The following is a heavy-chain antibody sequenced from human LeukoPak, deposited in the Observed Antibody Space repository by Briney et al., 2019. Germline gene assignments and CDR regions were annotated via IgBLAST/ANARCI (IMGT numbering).Heavy chain of an antibody. V-gene: IGHV3-66*01. D-gene: IGHD6-25*01. Sequence: GGSLRLSCAASGFTVSSNYMSWVRQAPGKGLEWVSVIYSGGSTYYADSVKGRFTISRDNSKNTLYLQMNSLRAEDTAVYYYARDSGSSGNFDYWGQGTLVTVSS. CDR3: ARDSGSSGNFDY. CDR1: GFTVSSNY. CDR2: IYSGGST. J-gene: IGHJ4*02.